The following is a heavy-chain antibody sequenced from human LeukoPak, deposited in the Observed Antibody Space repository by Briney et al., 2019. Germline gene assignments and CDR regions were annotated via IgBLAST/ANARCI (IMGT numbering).Heavy chain of an antibody. CDR3: AREEVTNPHYFDN. Sequence: SVKVSCKASGGTFSSYAISWVRQAPGPGLEWMGRIIPIFGTANYAQKFQGRVTITTDESTSTAYMELSSLRSEDTAVYYCAREEVTNPHYFDNWGQGTLVTVSS. D-gene: IGHD4-17*01. V-gene: IGHV1-69*05. J-gene: IGHJ4*02. CDR1: GGTFSSYA. CDR2: IIPIFGTA.